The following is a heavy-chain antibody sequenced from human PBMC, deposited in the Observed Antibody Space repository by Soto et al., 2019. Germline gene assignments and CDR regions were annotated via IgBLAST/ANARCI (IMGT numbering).Heavy chain of an antibody. V-gene: IGHV1-69*01. CDR2: IIPIFGTA. J-gene: IGHJ4*02. CDR1: GGTFSSYA. CDR3: ARGTESEYSSSSSFDY. D-gene: IGHD6-6*01. Sequence: QVQLVQSGAEVKKPGSSVRVSCKASGGTFSSYAISWVRQAPGQGLEWMGGIIPIFGTANYAQKFQGRVTITADESTSTAYMELSSLRSEDTAVYYCARGTESEYSSSSSFDYWGQGTLVTVSS.